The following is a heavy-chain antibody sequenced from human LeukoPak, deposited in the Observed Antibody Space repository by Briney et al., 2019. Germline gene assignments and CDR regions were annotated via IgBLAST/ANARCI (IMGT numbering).Heavy chain of an antibody. CDR2: ISTTIGST. CDR1: GYTFTSYY. CDR3: ARDLSDIVVVPAASQY. D-gene: IGHD2-2*01. V-gene: IGHV1-46*01. Sequence: DSLTVSCTASGYTFTSYYMHWVRQAPGQGLEWMGIISTTIGSTSYAQKFQGRVTMTRDTSTSTVYIELRSLRSDDTAVYYCARDLSDIVVVPAASQYWGQGTLGTLSS. J-gene: IGHJ4*02.